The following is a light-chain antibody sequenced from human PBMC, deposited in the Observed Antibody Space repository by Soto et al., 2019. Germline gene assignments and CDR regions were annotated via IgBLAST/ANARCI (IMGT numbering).Light chain of an antibody. CDR1: QGLVHSDGNTF. CDR3: VQGTHWPWT. J-gene: IGKJ1*01. CDR2: QVS. Sequence: DVVMTQSPLSLSVTLGQPASISCRSSQGLVHSDGNTFLYWFHQRPGQSPRRLIYQVSNRDSGVPDRFSGSGSGTDYTLTISRVEAEDVGIYYCVQGTHWPWTFGQGTKVEIK. V-gene: IGKV2-30*02.